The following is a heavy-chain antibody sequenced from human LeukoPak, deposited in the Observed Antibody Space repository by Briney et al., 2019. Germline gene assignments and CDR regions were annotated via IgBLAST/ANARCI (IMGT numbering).Heavy chain of an antibody. CDR2: IYYSGST. CDR1: GGSISSYY. D-gene: IGHD6-13*01. J-gene: IGHJ4*02. V-gene: IGHV4-59*01. Sequence: SETLSLTCTVSGGSISSYYWSWIRQPPGKGLEWIGYIYYSGSTNYNPSLKSRVTISVDTSKNQFSLKLSSVIAADTAVYYCARDSGSSRGFDYWGQGTLVTVSS. CDR3: ARDSGSSRGFDY.